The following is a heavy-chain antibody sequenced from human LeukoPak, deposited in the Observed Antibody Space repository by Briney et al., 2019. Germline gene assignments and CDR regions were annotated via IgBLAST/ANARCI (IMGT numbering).Heavy chain of an antibody. CDR3: ARDVGDEGNY. D-gene: IGHD3-16*01. CDR1: GFTVSSIY. J-gene: IGHJ4*02. Sequence: GGSLRLSCAASGFTVSSIYMSWDGQAQGKGLEWVSIIYSGGSTYYAHSVKGRFTISRDNSKNTLYLQMSSLRTADTAVYYCARDVGDEGNYWGQGTLVTVSS. CDR2: IYSGGST. V-gene: IGHV3-53*01.